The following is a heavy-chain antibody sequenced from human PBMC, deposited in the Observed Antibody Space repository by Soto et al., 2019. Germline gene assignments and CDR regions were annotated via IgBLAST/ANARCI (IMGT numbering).Heavy chain of an antibody. Sequence: PSETLSLTCSVSGGSMDCYYWSWIRQTPGQGLEWLGYIYFSGSTRYNPSLKSRLTISLDRSKRQFSMSLSSVTAADTAVYYCARSVATPGTNIDFWGQGTLVTVSS. CDR1: GGSMDCYY. J-gene: IGHJ4*02. D-gene: IGHD6-13*01. CDR2: IYFSGST. CDR3: ARSVATPGTNIDF. V-gene: IGHV4-4*09.